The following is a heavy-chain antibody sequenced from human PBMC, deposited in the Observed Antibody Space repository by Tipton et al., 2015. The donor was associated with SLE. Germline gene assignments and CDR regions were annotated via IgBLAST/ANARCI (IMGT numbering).Heavy chain of an antibody. CDR3: ATAEDDDTVYFDY. CDR1: GGSISSSSYY. Sequence: TLSLTCTVSGGSISSSSYYWGWIRQPPGKGLEWIGSIYYTGRTYYNPSLKSRVTISVDTSKNQFSLKLSSVTAADTAVYYCATAEDDDTVYFDYWGQGTLVTVSS. CDR2: IYYTGRT. J-gene: IGHJ4*02. V-gene: IGHV4-39*01. D-gene: IGHD3-22*01.